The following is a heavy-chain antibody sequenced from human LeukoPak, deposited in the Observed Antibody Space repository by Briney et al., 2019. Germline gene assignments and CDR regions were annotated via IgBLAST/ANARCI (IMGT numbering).Heavy chain of an antibody. CDR1: GYTFTGYY. J-gene: IGHJ5*02. Sequence: VASVKVSCKASGYTFTGYYMHWVRQAPGQGLEWMGWINTNTGNPAYAQGFTGRFVFSLDTSVSTAYLQISSLEAEDTAVYYCARDLVTNWFDPWGQGTLVTVSS. CDR3: ARDLVTNWFDP. D-gene: IGHD2-21*02. V-gene: IGHV7-4-1*02. CDR2: INTNTGNP.